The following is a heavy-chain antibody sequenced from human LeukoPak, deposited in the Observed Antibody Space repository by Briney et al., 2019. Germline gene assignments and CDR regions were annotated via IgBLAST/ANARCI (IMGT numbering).Heavy chain of an antibody. V-gene: IGHV1-18*01. Sequence: ASVKVSCKASGYTFTSYGISWVRQAPGQGLERMGWISAYNGNKNYAQKLQGRVTMTTDTSTSTAYMELRSLRSDDTAVYYCARSFPHVVVVPAAIPLDYWGQGTLVTVSS. D-gene: IGHD2-2*02. J-gene: IGHJ4*02. CDR2: ISAYNGNK. CDR3: ARSFPHVVVVPAAIPLDY. CDR1: GYTFTSYG.